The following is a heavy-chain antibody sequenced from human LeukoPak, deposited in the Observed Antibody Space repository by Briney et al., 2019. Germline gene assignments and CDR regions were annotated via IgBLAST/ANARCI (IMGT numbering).Heavy chain of an antibody. V-gene: IGHV1-69*04. CDR3: ATTNDGGGYQWGDFFDF. CDR2: IIPNLGTT. Sequence: SVKVSCKASGGTSNSHAISWVRQAPGQGLEWMGRIIPNLGTTNRAQNFQDRVTLTADKSTNTAYMELTSLTSDDTAVYYCATTNDGGGYQWGDFFDFWGRGTLVTVSS. J-gene: IGHJ4*02. CDR1: GGTSNSHA. D-gene: IGHD3-22*01.